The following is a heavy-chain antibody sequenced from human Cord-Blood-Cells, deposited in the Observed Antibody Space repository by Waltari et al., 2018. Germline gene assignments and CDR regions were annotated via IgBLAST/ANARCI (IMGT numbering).Heavy chain of an antibody. D-gene: IGHD3-22*01. CDR3: ARGRDSSGYYFDY. CDR2: INHSGST. V-gene: IGHV4-34*01. J-gene: IGHJ4*02. Sequence: QVQLQQWGAGLLKPSETLSLTCAVYGGSFSGYSWSWISQPPGKGLEWIGEINHSGSTNYNPSLKSRVTISVDTSKNQFSLKLSSVTAADTAVYYCARGRDSSGYYFDYWGQGTLVTVSS. CDR1: GGSFSGYS.